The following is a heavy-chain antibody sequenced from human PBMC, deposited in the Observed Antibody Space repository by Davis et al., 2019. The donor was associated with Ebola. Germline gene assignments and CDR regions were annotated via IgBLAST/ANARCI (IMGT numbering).Heavy chain of an antibody. CDR3: SAGYCGGDCYSGYYYGMDV. Sequence: GESLKISCAASGFTFSSYAMHRVRQAPGKGLEWVAVISYDGSNKYYAVSVKGRFTISRDNSKNSLYLQMNSLIYEDTAVYYCSAGYCGGDCYSGYYYGMDVWGQGTTVTVSS. V-gene: IGHV3-30-3*01. D-gene: IGHD2-21*02. J-gene: IGHJ6*02. CDR1: GFTFSSYA. CDR2: ISYDGSNK.